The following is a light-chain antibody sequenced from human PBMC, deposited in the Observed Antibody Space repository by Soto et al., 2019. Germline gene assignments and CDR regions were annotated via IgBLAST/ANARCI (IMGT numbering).Light chain of an antibody. CDR3: CSYTSSSTLRV. Sequence: QPVLTQPASVSGSPGQSITISCTGTSSDVGGYNYVSWYQQHPGKAPKLMIYDVSNRPSGVANRFSGSKSGNTASLTISGLQAEDEADYYCCSYTSSSTLRVFGGGTKLTVL. CDR1: SSDVGGYNY. V-gene: IGLV2-14*01. J-gene: IGLJ2*01. CDR2: DVS.